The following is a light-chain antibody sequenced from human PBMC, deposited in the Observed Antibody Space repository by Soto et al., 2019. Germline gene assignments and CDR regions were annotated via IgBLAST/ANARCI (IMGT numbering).Light chain of an antibody. CDR1: QTISSW. J-gene: IGKJ1*01. Sequence: DLQMTQSPSTLSGSVGYRVTITCRASQTISSWLAWYQQKPGKAPKLLIYKASTLKSGVPSRFSGSGSGTEFTLTISSLQPEDFATYYCQQSYSTPRTFGQGTKVDIK. V-gene: IGKV1-5*03. CDR2: KAS. CDR3: QQSYSTPRT.